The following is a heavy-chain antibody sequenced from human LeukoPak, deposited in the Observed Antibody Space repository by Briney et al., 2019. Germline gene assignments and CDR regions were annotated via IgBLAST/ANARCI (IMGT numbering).Heavy chain of an antibody. CDR3: ARGDGGSYQGRFDY. CDR2: IKSDDSST. J-gene: IGHJ4*02. Sequence: GGSLRLSCAASGFTFSSYWMHWVRQAPGKGRVWVSRIKSDDSSTSYADSVKGRFTISRDNAKNTLYLQMNSLRAEDTAVYYCARGDGGSYQGRFDYWGQGTLVTVSS. CDR1: GFTFSSYW. D-gene: IGHD1-26*01. V-gene: IGHV3-74*01.